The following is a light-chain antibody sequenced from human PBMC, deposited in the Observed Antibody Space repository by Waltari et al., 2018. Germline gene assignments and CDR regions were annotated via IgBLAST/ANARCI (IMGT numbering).Light chain of an antibody. J-gene: IGKJ1*01. CDR3: QNHERLPAT. Sequence: EIRLTQSPGTLSLSPGERATLSCRASQSIGRYLVCYQQKPGQAPRLLMYEASRRATGIPDRFSGSGSGTDFSLTISRLEPEDFAVYYCQNHERLPATFGQGTKVELK. CDR2: EAS. V-gene: IGKV3-20*01. CDR1: QSIGRY.